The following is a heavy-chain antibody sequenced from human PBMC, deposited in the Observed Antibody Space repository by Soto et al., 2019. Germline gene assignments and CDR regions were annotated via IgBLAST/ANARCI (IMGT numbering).Heavy chain of an antibody. J-gene: IGHJ4*02. CDR1: GGAVTTNY. Sequence: DTLSLTGTGSGGAVTTNYLTWIRQPPGKGLEWIGYIYYSGSNNYTPPLKSRVTISVDTSKTQSSLKLSSVTAADPAVYYCASRWGRSLDYWGQGTLVTVSS. CDR2: IYYSGSN. CDR3: ASRWGRSLDY. D-gene: IGHD2-15*01. V-gene: IGHV4-59*08.